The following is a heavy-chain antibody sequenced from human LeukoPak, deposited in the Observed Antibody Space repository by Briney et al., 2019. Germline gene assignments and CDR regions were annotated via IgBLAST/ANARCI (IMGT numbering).Heavy chain of an antibody. Sequence: GGSLRLSCAASGFTFSSHYMAWVRQAPGKGLEWVASIKPDGSEKYYVDSVKGRFTISRDNAKNSLYLQMNSLRAEDTAVYYCARDSQGSRWGQGTLVTVSS. CDR3: ARDSQGSR. D-gene: IGHD1-26*01. J-gene: IGHJ4*02. CDR2: IKPDGSEK. V-gene: IGHV3-7*01. CDR1: GFTFSSHY.